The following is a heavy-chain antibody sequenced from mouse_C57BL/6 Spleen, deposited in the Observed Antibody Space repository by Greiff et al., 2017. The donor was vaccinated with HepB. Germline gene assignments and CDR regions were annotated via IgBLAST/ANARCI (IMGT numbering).Heavy chain of an antibody. CDR2: INPNNGGT. CDR3: ARGHYGNYVVWFAY. D-gene: IGHD2-1*01. J-gene: IGHJ3*01. V-gene: IGHV1-22*01. CDR1: GYTFTDYN. Sequence: EVQLQQSGPELVKPGASVKMSCKASGYTFTDYNMHWVKQSHGKSLEWIGYINPNNGGTSYNQKFKGKATLTVNKSSSTAYMELRSLTSEDSAVYYCARGHYGNYVVWFAYWGQGTLVTVSA.